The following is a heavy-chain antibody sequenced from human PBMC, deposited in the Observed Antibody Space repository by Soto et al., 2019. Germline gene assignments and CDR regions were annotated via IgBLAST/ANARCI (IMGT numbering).Heavy chain of an antibody. CDR2: ISRSGGST. J-gene: IGHJ4*02. CDR1: GFTFSSYA. V-gene: IGHV3-23*01. CDR3: AKERLLAVAGTYNFDY. D-gene: IGHD6-19*01. Sequence: EVQLLASGGGLVQPGGSLRLSCAASGFTFSSYAMSWVRQAPGKGLEWVSAISRSGGSTYYADSVKGRFTISRDNSQITLDLQMNSLNAEDTAVYYCAKERLLAVAGTYNFDYWGQGTLVTVSS.